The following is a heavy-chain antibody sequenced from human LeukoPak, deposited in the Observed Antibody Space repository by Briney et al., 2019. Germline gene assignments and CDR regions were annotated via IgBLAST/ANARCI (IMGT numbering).Heavy chain of an antibody. Sequence: GGSLRLSCAASGFTFSSFWMSWVRQAPGKGLEWVANIKQDGSEKYYMDSVKGRFTISRDNAKNSLYLQMTSLRAEDTAVYYCARGQTTVTIWGQGTLVTVSS. V-gene: IGHV3-7*03. J-gene: IGHJ4*02. CDR2: IKQDGSEK. D-gene: IGHD4-17*01. CDR1: GFTFSSFW. CDR3: ARGQTTVTI.